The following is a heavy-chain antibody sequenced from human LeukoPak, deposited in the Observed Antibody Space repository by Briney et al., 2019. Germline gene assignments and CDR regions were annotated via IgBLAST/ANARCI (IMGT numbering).Heavy chain of an antibody. Sequence: GGSLRLSCAASGFTFSSYAMSWVRQAPGKGLEWVSAISGSGGSTYYADSVKGRFTISRDNSKNTLHLQMNSLRAEDTAVYYCAKTHFLLGVIVPLFDYWGQGTLVTVSS. V-gene: IGHV3-23*01. CDR3: AKTHFLLGVIVPLFDY. D-gene: IGHD3-16*02. CDR1: GFTFSSYA. J-gene: IGHJ4*02. CDR2: ISGSGGST.